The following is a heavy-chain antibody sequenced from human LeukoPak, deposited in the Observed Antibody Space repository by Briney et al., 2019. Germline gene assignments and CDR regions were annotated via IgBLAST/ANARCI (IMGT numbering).Heavy chain of an antibody. Sequence: GGSLRLSCAASGFTFSSYAMSWVRQAPGKGLEWVSAISGSGGSTYYADSVKGRFTISRDNSKNTLYLQMNSLRAEDTAVYYCAKVAQLWATTGLYYFDYWGQGTLVTVSS. CDR3: AKVAQLWATTGLYYFDY. D-gene: IGHD5-18*01. CDR1: GFTFSSYA. V-gene: IGHV3-23*01. J-gene: IGHJ4*02. CDR2: ISGSGGST.